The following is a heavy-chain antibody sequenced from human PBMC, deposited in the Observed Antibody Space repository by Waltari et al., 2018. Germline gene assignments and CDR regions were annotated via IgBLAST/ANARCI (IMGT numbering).Heavy chain of an antibody. CDR1: GYTFTTHH. Sequence: QVQLVQSGAEVKKPGASVKLSCKASGYTFTTHHIHWVRQAPGQGLEWMGIFNPSGDGTRYAQKFQGRVTMTGDTFTNTVYMELSSLRSEDTAVYYCSRDRGGSWTFDYWGQGTLVTVSS. CDR3: SRDRGGSWTFDY. J-gene: IGHJ4*02. D-gene: IGHD3-3*01. V-gene: IGHV1-46*01. CDR2: FNPSGDGT.